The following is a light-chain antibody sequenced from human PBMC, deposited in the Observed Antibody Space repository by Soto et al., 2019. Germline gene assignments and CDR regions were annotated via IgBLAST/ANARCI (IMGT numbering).Light chain of an antibody. J-gene: IGLJ1*01. CDR3: CSYAGSYSYV. Sequence: QSVLTQPRSVSGSPGQSVAISCTGTSSDVGGYNYVSWFQQHPGKVPKLIISDVNKRPSGVPDRFAGSKSGNTASLTISGLQAEDEADYYCCSYAGSYSYVFGTGTKVTVL. CDR1: SSDVGGYNY. V-gene: IGLV2-11*01. CDR2: DVN.